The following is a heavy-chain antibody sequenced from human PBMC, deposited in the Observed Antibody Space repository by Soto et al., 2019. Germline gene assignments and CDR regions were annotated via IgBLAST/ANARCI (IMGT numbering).Heavy chain of an antibody. D-gene: IGHD2-8*02. CDR1: GGSVSSGSYY. CDR3: ANDRLLWCMLWEGHVHYGMDV. Sequence: PSETLSLTCTVSGGSVSSGSYYWSWIRQPPGKGLEWIGYIYYSGSTNYNPSLKSRVTISVDTSKNQFSLKLSSVTAADTAVYYCANDRLLWCMLWEGHVHYGMDVWGQGTTVTVSS. CDR2: IYYSGST. V-gene: IGHV4-61*01. J-gene: IGHJ6*02.